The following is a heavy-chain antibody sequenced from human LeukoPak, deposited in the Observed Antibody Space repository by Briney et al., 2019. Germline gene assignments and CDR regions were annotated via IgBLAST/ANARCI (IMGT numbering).Heavy chain of an antibody. CDR2: IIPIFGTA. J-gene: IGHJ4*02. CDR3: ASGRARGSWEPLDY. CDR1: GGTFSSYA. Sequence: SAKVSCKASGGTFSSYAISWVRQAPGQGLEWMGGIIPIFGTANYAQKFQGRVTITADESTSTAYMELSSLRSEDTAVYYCASGRARGSWEPLDYWGQGTLVTVSS. V-gene: IGHV1-69*01. D-gene: IGHD1-26*01.